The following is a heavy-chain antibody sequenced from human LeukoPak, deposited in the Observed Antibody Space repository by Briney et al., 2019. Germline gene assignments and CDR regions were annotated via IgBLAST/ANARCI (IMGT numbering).Heavy chain of an antibody. CDR1: GGSISSGGYY. D-gene: IGHD6-19*01. J-gene: IGHJ4*02. CDR2: IYHSGST. Sequence: SETLSLTCTVSGGSISSGGYYWSWIRQPPGKGLEWIGYIYHSGSTYYNPSLKSRVTISVDRSKNQFSLKLSSVTAADTAVYYYARGWAVAGLDYWGQGTLVTVSS. CDR3: ARGWAVAGLDY. V-gene: IGHV4-30-2*01.